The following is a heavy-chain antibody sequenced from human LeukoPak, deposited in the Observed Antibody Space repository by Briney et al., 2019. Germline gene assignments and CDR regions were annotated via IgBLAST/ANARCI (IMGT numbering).Heavy chain of an antibody. J-gene: IGHJ4*02. Sequence: PSETLSLTCTVSGGSISSYYWSWIRQPPGKGLEWIGYIYYSGSTNYNPSLKSRVTISVDTSKNQFSLELSSVTAADTAVYYCARESGKAYPDYWGQGTLVTVSS. CDR2: IYYSGST. CDR3: ARESGKAYPDY. D-gene: IGHD3-10*01. V-gene: IGHV4-59*01. CDR1: GGSISSYY.